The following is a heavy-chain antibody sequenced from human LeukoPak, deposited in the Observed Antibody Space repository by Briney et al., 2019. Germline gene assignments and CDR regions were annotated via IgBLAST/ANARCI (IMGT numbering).Heavy chain of an antibody. Sequence: GGSLRLSCAASGFTFSSYSMNWVRQAPGKGLEWVSYISSSSSTIYYADSVKGRFTTSRDNAKNSLYLQMNSLRAEDTAVYYCARDYDFWSGYYTEATYFDYWGQGTLVTVSS. V-gene: IGHV3-48*01. CDR3: ARDYDFWSGYYTEATYFDY. CDR1: GFTFSSYS. J-gene: IGHJ4*02. CDR2: ISSSSSTI. D-gene: IGHD3-3*01.